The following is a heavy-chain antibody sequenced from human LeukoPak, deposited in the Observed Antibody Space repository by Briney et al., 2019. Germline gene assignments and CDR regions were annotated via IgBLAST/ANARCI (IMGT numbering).Heavy chain of an antibody. V-gene: IGHV5-51*01. Sequence: GESLKISCKGSGYSLTSYWIAWVRQMPGKGLEWMGIIYPGDSDTRYSPSFQGQVTISADESISTAYLQWSSLKASDTAMYYCARHPGVAAADLIFDYWGQGTLVTVSS. CDR2: IYPGDSDT. J-gene: IGHJ4*02. CDR3: ARHPGVAAADLIFDY. CDR1: GYSLTSYW. D-gene: IGHD6-13*01.